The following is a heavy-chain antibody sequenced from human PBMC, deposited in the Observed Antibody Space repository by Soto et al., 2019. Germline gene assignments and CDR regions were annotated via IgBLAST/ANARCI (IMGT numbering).Heavy chain of an antibody. CDR3: VRGYIYRGYFDY. CDR1: GFTFSSYA. D-gene: IGHD2-2*02. Sequence: PGVSLRLSCAASGFTFSSYAMSWVRQAPGKGLEWVSAISGGGASTYYADSVRGRFTISRDSSKNTLYLQMNSLRAEDTAVYYCVRGYIYRGYFDYWGQGTPVTVSS. CDR2: ISGGGAST. J-gene: IGHJ4*02. V-gene: IGHV3-23*01.